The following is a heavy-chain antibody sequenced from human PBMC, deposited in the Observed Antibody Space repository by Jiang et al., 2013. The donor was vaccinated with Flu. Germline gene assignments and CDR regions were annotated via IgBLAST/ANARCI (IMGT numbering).Heavy chain of an antibody. CDR2: ISYDGSNK. V-gene: IGHV3-30*18. Sequence: VQLVESGGGVVQPGRSLRLSCAASAFTFSSYGMHWVRQAPGKGLEWVAVISYDGSNKYYADSVKGRFTISRDNSKNTLYLQLNSLRAEDTAVYYCAKIRAPYSSGWYYFDYWGQGTLVAVSS. J-gene: IGHJ4*02. CDR1: AFTFSSYG. CDR3: AKIRAPYSSGWYYFDY. D-gene: IGHD6-19*01.